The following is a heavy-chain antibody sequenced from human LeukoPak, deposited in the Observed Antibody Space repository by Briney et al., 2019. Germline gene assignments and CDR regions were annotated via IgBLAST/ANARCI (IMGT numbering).Heavy chain of an antibody. D-gene: IGHD2-15*01. V-gene: IGHV4-59*08. CDR1: GGSISSYY. J-gene: IGHJ6*02. CDR2: IYYSGST. CDR3: ASRYCSGGSCYSGYYYYYGMDV. Sequence: SETLSLTCTVSGGSISSYYWSWIRQPPGKGLEWIGYIYYSGSTYYNPSLKSRVTISVDTSKNQFSLKLSSVTAADTAVYYCASRYCSGGSCYSGYYYYYGMDVWGQGTTVTVSS.